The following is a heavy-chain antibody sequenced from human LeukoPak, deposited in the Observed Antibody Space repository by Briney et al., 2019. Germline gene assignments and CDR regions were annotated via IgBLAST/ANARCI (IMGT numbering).Heavy chain of an antibody. V-gene: IGHV3-48*03. CDR3: AREVGYSSTWYFSYLDY. CDR2: ISISGSTK. J-gene: IGHJ4*02. CDR1: GFTFSTYE. D-gene: IGHD6-13*01. Sequence: GGSLRLSCAASGFTFSTYEMNWVRQAPGKGLEWVSYISISGSTKYYADSVKGRFTISRDNAKNSLYLQMNSLRAEDTAVYYCAREVGYSSTWYFSYLDYWGQGTPVTVSS.